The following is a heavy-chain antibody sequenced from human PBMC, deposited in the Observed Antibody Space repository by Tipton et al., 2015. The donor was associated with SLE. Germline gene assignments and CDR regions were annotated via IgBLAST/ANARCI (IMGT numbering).Heavy chain of an antibody. D-gene: IGHD1-14*01. CDR2: ILYTGST. CDR3: GRHRRSVNLPDGYFDL. V-gene: IGHV4-39*07. J-gene: IGHJ2*01. CDR1: SDSISSSSYY. Sequence: TLSLTCTVSSDSISSSSYYWGWVRQPPGEGLEWIGSILYTGSTYYNPSLRSRITISLDTSKSQFSLKLSSVTAADTAVYYCGRHRRSVNLPDGYFDLWGRGTLVTVPS.